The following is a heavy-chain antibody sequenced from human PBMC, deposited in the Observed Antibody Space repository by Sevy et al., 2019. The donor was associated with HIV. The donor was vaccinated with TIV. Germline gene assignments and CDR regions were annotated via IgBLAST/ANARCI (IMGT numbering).Heavy chain of an antibody. D-gene: IGHD1-1*01. CDR3: ARAILEISTWRSDY. CDR1: GFTFSSYR. CDR2: ISSTSAYI. Sequence: GESLKISCAASGFTFSSYRMTWVRQAPGKGLEWVSCISSTSAYINYAGSVKGRFTISRDNAKNLLYLQMDSLRAEDTAVYYCARAILEISTWRSDYWGQGTLVTVSS. J-gene: IGHJ4*02. V-gene: IGHV3-21*01.